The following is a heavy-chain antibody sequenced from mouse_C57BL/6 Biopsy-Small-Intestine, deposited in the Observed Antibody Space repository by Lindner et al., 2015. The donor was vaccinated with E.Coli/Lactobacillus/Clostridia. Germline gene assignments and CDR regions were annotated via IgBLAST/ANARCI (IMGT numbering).Heavy chain of an antibody. J-gene: IGHJ1*03. CDR1: GYTLTELS. Sequence: SVKVSCKVSGYTLTELSMHWVRQAPGKGLEWMGGFDPEDGETIYAQKFQGRVTMTEDTSTDTAYMELSSLRSEDTAVYYCATDRGFGVVTPVWGYMDVWGKGTTVTVSS. CDR2: FDPEDGET. CDR3: ATDRGFGVVTPVWGYMDV. V-gene: IGHV1-18*01. D-gene: IGHD2-3*01.